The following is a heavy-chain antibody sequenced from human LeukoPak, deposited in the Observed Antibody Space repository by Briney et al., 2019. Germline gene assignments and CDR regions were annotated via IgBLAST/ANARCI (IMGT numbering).Heavy chain of an antibody. D-gene: IGHD5-18*01. CDR3: ARAPDTAIPYYYMDV. Sequence: EPSETLSLTCAVSGDSISSINWWTWVRLSPEKGLEWIGEIHHSGKTNYNPSLKSRVNISLDKSKNHFSLRVNSVVAADTAIYYCARAPDTAIPYYYMDVWGKGTTVTVSS. J-gene: IGHJ6*03. CDR2: IHHSGKT. CDR1: GDSISSINW. V-gene: IGHV4-4*02.